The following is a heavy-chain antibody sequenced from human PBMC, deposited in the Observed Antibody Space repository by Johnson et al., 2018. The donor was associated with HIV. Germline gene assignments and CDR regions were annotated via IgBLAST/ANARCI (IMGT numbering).Heavy chain of an antibody. CDR2: INWNGGST. D-gene: IGHD3-10*01. CDR1: GFTFTNAW. CDR3: ARDRGVRGAHECFDI. V-gene: IGHV3-20*04. Sequence: VQLVESGGGLVKPGGSLRLSCAASGFTFTNAWMTWVRQAPGKGLEWVSAINWNGGSTGYADSVKGRFTISRDNAKNSLYLQMNSLRAEDTALYYCARDRGVRGAHECFDIWGQWTMVTVSS. J-gene: IGHJ3*02.